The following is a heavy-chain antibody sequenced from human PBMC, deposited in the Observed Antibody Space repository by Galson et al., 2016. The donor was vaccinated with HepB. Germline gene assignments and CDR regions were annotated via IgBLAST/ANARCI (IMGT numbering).Heavy chain of an antibody. CDR2: VSAHNTET. V-gene: IGHV1-18*01. CDR1: GYTFTSSG. Sequence: SVKVSCKASGYTFTSSGISWVRQAPGQGFEWMGWVSAHNTETNYAQKVQGRVTMTADQSTSTAYMELRSLRSDDTAMYYCARDAGYNSGWSYDFWGQGSLVTVSS. D-gene: IGHD6-19*01. CDR3: ARDAGYNSGWSYDF. J-gene: IGHJ4*02.